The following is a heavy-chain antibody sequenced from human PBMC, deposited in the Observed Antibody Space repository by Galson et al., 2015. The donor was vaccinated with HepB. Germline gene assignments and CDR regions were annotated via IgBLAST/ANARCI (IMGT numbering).Heavy chain of an antibody. CDR1: GFTFRNYA. CDR2: ISYDGNEE. D-gene: IGHD3-10*01. CDR3: AIHLMVGAD. J-gene: IGHJ4*02. Sequence: SLRLSCAASGFTFRNYAMHWVRLAPGKGLDWVAIISYDGNEEYYADSVKGRFSISGDNAKSTLYLQMNGLRTEDTAVYYCAIHLMVGADWGQGTLVTVSA. V-gene: IGHV3-30*03.